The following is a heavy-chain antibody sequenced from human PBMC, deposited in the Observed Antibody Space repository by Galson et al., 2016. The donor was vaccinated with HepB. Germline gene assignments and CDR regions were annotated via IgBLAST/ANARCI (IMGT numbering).Heavy chain of an antibody. CDR3: STATGHY. CDR2: ISGDGETR. CDR1: GLNFSTYA. D-gene: IGHD5-12*01. J-gene: IGHJ4*02. V-gene: IGHV3-23*01. Sequence: SLRLSCAASGLNFSTYAMTWVRQAPGKGLQWLSSISGDGETRYYADSVRGRFTISRDNSKNTTYLHLNNLRAGDTAVFYCSTATGHYWGQGALVTVSS.